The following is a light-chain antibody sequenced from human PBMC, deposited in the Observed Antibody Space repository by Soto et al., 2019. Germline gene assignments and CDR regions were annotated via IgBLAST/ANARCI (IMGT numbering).Light chain of an antibody. CDR3: QQSFSTHRT. CDR2: AAS. J-gene: IGKJ1*01. V-gene: IGKV1-39*01. CDR1: QSINSY. Sequence: DIQMTQSPSSQSASVGDRVTITSRASQSINSYLNWYQQKPGKAPKLLIYAASSLQSGVPSRFSGSGYETDFTLTISSLQPDDFATYYCQQSFSTHRTLGQGTRVEI.